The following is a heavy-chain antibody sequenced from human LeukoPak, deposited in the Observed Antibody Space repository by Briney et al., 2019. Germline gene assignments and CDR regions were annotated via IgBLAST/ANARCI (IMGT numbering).Heavy chain of an antibody. D-gene: IGHD3-3*01. CDR2: IKQDGSEK. J-gene: IGHJ5*02. CDR3: ARAESHDFWGP. Sequence: GGSLRLSCAASGFTFDDYGMSWVRQAPGKGLEWVANIKQDGSEKYYVDSVKGRFTISRDNAKNSLYLQMNSLRAEDTAVYYCARAESHDFWGPWGQGTLVTVSS. CDR1: GFTFDDYG. V-gene: IGHV3-7*01.